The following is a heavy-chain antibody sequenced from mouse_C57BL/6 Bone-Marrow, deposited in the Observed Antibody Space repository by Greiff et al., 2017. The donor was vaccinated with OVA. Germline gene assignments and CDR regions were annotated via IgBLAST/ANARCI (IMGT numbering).Heavy chain of an antibody. V-gene: IGHV1-74*01. D-gene: IGHD1-1*01. CDR2: IHPSDSDT. CDR3: ARDEVITTVPDYFDY. J-gene: IGHJ2*01. Sequence: QVQLQQPGAELVKPGASVKVSCKASGYTFTSYWMHWVKQRPGQGLEWIGRIHPSDSDTNYNQKFKGKATLTADKSSSTAYMELRSLTSEDSAVYFCARDEVITTVPDYFDYWGQGTTLTVSS. CDR1: GYTFTSYW.